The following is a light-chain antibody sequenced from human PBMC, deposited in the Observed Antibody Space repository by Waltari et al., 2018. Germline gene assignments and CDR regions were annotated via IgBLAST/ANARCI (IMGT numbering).Light chain of an antibody. V-gene: IGLV1-44*01. Sequence: QSVLTQPPSASGTPGQRVTISCSGSSSNTGSNVVTWYQQLPGSAPKLLIQINNHRPSGVPDRFSGSKSGTSASLAISGLQSADEADYYCAAWDDSLNGHVVFGGGTKLTVL. CDR1: SSNTGSNV. CDR3: AAWDDSLNGHVV. CDR2: INN. J-gene: IGLJ2*01.